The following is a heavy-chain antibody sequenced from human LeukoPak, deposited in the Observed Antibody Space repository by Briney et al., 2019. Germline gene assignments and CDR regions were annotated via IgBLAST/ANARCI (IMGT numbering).Heavy chain of an antibody. Sequence: GGSLRLSCAASGFTFNTYAVNWVRQAPGKGLEWVSVIGGSGSYTYYADSVKGRFTTSRDNSKDTLYLQMNSLRAEDTAVYYCARDWYDYWGQGTLVTVSS. J-gene: IGHJ4*02. CDR1: GFTFNTYA. D-gene: IGHD6-13*01. V-gene: IGHV3-23*01. CDR3: ARDWYDY. CDR2: IGGSGSYT.